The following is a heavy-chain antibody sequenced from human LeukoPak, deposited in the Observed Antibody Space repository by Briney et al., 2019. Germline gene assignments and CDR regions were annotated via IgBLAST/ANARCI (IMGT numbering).Heavy chain of an antibody. CDR1: GESFSGYY. D-gene: IGHD3-10*01. CDR3: ARDSNRGWFDP. V-gene: IGHV4-34*01. CDR2: SYHSGRT. J-gene: IGHJ5*02. Sequence: PSETLSLTCDVYGESFSGYYWSWIRQPPGKGLEWIGYSYHSGRTYYNPSLKSRVTVSVDTSKYQFSLKLTSVTAADTAVYYCARDSNRGWFDPWGQGTLVTVSS.